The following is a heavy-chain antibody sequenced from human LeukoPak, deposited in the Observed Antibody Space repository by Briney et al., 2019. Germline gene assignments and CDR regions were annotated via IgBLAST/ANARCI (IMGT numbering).Heavy chain of an antibody. D-gene: IGHD1-7*01. V-gene: IGHV4-39*01. CDR3: ARQLELRTTGPD. CDR1: GGSISSSSYY. CDR2: IYNSGST. J-gene: IGHJ4*02. Sequence: SETLSLTCTVSGGSISSSSYYWGWIRQPPGKGLEWIVSIYNSGSTYYNPSLKSRVTISVDTSKNQFSLTLNSVTAADTAVYYCARQLELRTTGPDWGQGTLVTVSS.